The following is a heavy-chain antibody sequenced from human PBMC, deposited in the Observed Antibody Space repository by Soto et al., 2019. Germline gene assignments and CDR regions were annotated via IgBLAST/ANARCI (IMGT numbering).Heavy chain of an antibody. CDR2: IYHCXSDT. J-gene: IGHJ6*02. D-gene: IGHD3-22*01. CDR1: GYTFIDYA. V-gene: IGHV5-51*01. Sequence: GESIKISCKGSGYTFIDYASARVRQMPGKRLEWLGSIYHCXSDTSYSPSFQGQVTISADKSISTAYLQWRSLKASDTAMFYCVRLLCDCDSSGPGGMDVRGQGPTVTVSS. CDR3: VRLLCDCDSSGPGGMDV.